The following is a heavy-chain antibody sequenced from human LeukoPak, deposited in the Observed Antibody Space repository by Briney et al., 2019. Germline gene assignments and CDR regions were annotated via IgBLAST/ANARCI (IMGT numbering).Heavy chain of an antibody. V-gene: IGHV5-51*01. D-gene: IGHD3-22*01. CDR1: GSSFTSYW. CDR3: ARRRGWDFDSSGYDFDH. CDR2: IYPGDSDT. Sequence: GESLKISCKGSGSSFTSYWIGWVRQMPGKGLEWMGIIYPGDSDTKYRPSFQGQITISADKSISTAYLQWSSLKASDTAMYYCARRRGWDFDSSGYDFDHWGQGALVTVSS. J-gene: IGHJ4*02.